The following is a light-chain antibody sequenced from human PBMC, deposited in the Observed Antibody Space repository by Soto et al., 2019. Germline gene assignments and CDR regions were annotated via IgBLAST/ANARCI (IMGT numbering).Light chain of an antibody. V-gene: IGKV2-30*01. CDR1: QSLAYVDGNTY. CDR3: MQGTHWPPYT. CDR2: QVS. J-gene: IGKJ2*01. Sequence: DVVMTQSPLSLPVTLGQPASISCRSSQSLAYVDGNTYLNWFQQRPGQSPRRLIYQVSNRDSGVPDRFSGSGSGTDFTLKISRVEADDVGVYYGMQGTHWPPYTFGQGTKLEIK.